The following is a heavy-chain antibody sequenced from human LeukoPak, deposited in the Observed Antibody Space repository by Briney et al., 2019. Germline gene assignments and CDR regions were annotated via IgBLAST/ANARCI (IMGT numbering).Heavy chain of an antibody. CDR2: INPNSGGT. CDR3: ASDSREYSSSSSFDY. Sequence: GASVKVSCKASGYTFTGYYMHWVRQAPGQGLEWMVWINPNSGGTNYAQKFQGRVTMTRDTSISTAYMELSRLRSDDTAVYYCASDSREYSSSSSFDYWGQGTLVTVSS. D-gene: IGHD6-6*01. CDR1: GYTFTGYY. V-gene: IGHV1-2*02. J-gene: IGHJ4*02.